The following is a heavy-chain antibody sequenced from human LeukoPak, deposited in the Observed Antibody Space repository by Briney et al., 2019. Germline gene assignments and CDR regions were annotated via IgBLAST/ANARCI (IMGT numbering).Heavy chain of an antibody. J-gene: IGHJ4*02. CDR1: GGTFSSYT. V-gene: IGHV1-69*02. Sequence: SVKVSCKASGGTFSSYTISWVRQAPGQWLEWMGRIIPILGIANYAQKFQGRVTITADKSTSTAYMELGSLRSEDTAVYYCASKGDTYCGGDCYSNWGQGTLVTVSS. D-gene: IGHD2-21*01. CDR3: ASKGDTYCGGDCYSN. CDR2: IIPILGIA.